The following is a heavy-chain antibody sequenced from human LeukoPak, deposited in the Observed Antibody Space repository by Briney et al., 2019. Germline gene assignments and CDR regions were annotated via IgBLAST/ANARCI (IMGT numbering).Heavy chain of an antibody. V-gene: IGHV3-7*01. J-gene: IGHJ4*02. D-gene: IGHD5-18*01. CDR2: IKEDGSEK. Sequence: GGSLRLSCAASGFTFSSYWMSWVRQAPGKGLEWVANIKEDGSEKYYVDSVKGRFTISRDNAKNSLYLQMNSLRAEDTAVFYCARESGYTYAYAHLTFDYWGQGTLVTVSS. CDR1: GFTFSSYW. CDR3: ARESGYTYAYAHLTFDY.